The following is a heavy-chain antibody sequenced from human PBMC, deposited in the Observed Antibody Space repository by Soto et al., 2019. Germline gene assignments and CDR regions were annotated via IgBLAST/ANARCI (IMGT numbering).Heavy chain of an antibody. CDR3: ARDSGTYYVTNYYYYGMDV. J-gene: IGHJ6*02. Sequence: VQLVETGGGLIQPGGSLRLSCAASGFTVSSNYMSWVRQAPGKGLEWVSVIYSGGSTYYADSVKGRFTISRDNSKNTLYLQMNSLRAEDTAVYYCARDSGTYYVTNYYYYGMDVWGQGTTVTVSS. V-gene: IGHV3-53*02. CDR1: GFTVSSNY. CDR2: IYSGGST. D-gene: IGHD3-3*01.